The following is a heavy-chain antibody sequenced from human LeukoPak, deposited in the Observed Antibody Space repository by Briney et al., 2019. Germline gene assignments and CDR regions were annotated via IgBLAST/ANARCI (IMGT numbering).Heavy chain of an antibody. CDR2: ISAYNGNT. J-gene: IGHJ4*02. D-gene: IGHD2-2*02. Sequence: WASVKVSCKASGYTFTSYGISWVRQAPGQGLEWMGWISAYNGNTNYAQKLQGRVTMATDTSTSTAYMELSSLRSDDTAVYYCAGTKGYCSSTSCYTGGWDWGQGTLVTVSS. CDR3: AGTKGYCSSTSCYTGGWD. CDR1: GYTFTSYG. V-gene: IGHV1-18*01.